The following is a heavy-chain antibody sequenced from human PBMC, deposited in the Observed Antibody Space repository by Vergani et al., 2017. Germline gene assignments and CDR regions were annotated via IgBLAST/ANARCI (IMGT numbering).Heavy chain of an antibody. D-gene: IGHD1-26*01. J-gene: IGHJ4*02. CDR3: ARDLGGSYYEWYYFDY. CDR2: IYYRGST. V-gene: IGHV4-59*01. Sequence: QVQLQESGPGLVKPSETLSLTCTVSGGSIRSYYWSWIRQPPGKGLEWIGYIYYRGSTNYNPSLKSRVTISVDTSKNQFSLKLSSVTAADTAVYYCARDLGGSYYEWYYFDYWGQGTLVTVSS. CDR1: GGSIRSYY.